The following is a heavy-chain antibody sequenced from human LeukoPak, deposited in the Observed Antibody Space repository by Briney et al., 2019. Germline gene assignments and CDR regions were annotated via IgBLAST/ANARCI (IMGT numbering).Heavy chain of an antibody. D-gene: IGHD3-9*01. V-gene: IGHV6-1*01. CDR3: ARDRSRYDILTGYLGNWFDP. CDR1: GDSVSSNSAA. J-gene: IGHJ5*02. CDR2: TYYRSKWYN. Sequence: SQTLSLTCAISGDSVSSNSAAWNWIRQSPSRGLEWLGRTYYRSKWYNDYAVSVKRRITINPDTSKNQFSLQLNSVTPEDTAVYYCARDRSRYDILTGYLGNWFDPWGQGTLVTVSS.